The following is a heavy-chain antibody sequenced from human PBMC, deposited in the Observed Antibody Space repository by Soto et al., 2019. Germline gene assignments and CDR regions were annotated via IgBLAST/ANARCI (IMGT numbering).Heavy chain of an antibody. CDR1: GFTFSSYG. Sequence: GGSLGLSCAAYGFTFSSYGMHWVRQAPGKGLEWVAVIWYDGSNKYYADSVKGRFTISRDNSKNTLYLQMNSLRAEETAVYYSARDLDVDTAVVSGMDFWGQGTTVTVSS. V-gene: IGHV3-33*01. J-gene: IGHJ6*02. CDR2: IWYDGSNK. CDR3: ARDLDVDTAVVSGMDF. D-gene: IGHD5-18*01.